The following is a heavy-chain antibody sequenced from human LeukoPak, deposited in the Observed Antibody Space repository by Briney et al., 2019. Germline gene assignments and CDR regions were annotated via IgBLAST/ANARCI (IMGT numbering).Heavy chain of an antibody. CDR1: GYTFPSYG. Sequence: ASVEVSCKACGYTFPSYGIGWVRQAPGQGLEWMGWISAYNGNTNCAQKLQGRVTMTTDTSTSTAYMELRSLRSDDTAVYYCARKGQQDASDIWGQGTMVTVSS. V-gene: IGHV1-18*01. CDR2: ISAYNGNT. CDR3: ARKGQQDASDI. J-gene: IGHJ3*02. D-gene: IGHD6-13*01.